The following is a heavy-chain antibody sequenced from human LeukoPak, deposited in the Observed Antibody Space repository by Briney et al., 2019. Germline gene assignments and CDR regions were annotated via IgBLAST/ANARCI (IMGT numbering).Heavy chain of an antibody. J-gene: IGHJ4*02. D-gene: IGHD3-10*01. CDR1: GYTFTGYY. V-gene: IGHV1-2*02. CDR2: TNPNSGGT. Sequence: ASVKVSCTASGYTFTGYYMHWVRQAPGQGLEWMGWTNPNSGGTNYAQKFQGRVTMTRDKSISTAYMELSRLRSDDTAVYYCARGVDYYGSGSYYSSTFDYWGQGTLVTVSS. CDR3: ARGVDYYGSGSYYSSTFDY.